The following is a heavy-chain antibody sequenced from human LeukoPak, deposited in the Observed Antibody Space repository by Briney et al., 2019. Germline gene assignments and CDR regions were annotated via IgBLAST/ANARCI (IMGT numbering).Heavy chain of an antibody. CDR3: ATVNDGDYGIMWFDP. D-gene: IGHD4-17*01. Sequence: SETLSLTCTVSGGSISSYYWSWIRQPPGKGLEWIGYVYYSGSTKYNPSLKSRVTISVDTSKKQFSLKLRSVTAADTAVYYCATVNDGDYGIMWFDPWGQGTLVTVSS. CDR1: GGSISSYY. CDR2: VYYSGST. J-gene: IGHJ5*02. V-gene: IGHV4-59*01.